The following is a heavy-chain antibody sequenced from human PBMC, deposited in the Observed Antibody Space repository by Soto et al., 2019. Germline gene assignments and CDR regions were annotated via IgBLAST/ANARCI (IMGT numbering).Heavy chain of an antibody. Sequence: QVQLVQSGAEVKKPGASVKVSCKASGYTFTSYAMHWVRQAPGQRLEWMGWINAGNGNTKYSQKFQGRVIITRDTSASTAYMELSSLRSEDTAVYYCARDRGSRVVVPAATSYRGANWFDPWGQGTLVTVSS. CDR1: GYTFTSYA. CDR3: ARDRGSRVVVPAATSYRGANWFDP. V-gene: IGHV1-3*01. J-gene: IGHJ5*02. D-gene: IGHD2-2*01. CDR2: INAGNGNT.